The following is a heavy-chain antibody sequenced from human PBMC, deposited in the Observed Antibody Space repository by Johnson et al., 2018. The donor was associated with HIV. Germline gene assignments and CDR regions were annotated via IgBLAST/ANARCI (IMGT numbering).Heavy chain of an antibody. V-gene: IGHV3-9*01. Sequence: VHLVESGGGLVQPGGSLRLSCAASGFTLHDHAMHWVRQAPGQGLEWVSGISWNSGSIGHADSVKGRFTISRDNAKNSLYLQMNSLRAEDTALYYCAKDIRSSSFVGYGAFDIWGQGTMVTVSS. CDR2: ISWNSGSI. D-gene: IGHD5-18*01. CDR1: GFTLHDHA. J-gene: IGHJ3*02. CDR3: AKDIRSSSFVGYGAFDI.